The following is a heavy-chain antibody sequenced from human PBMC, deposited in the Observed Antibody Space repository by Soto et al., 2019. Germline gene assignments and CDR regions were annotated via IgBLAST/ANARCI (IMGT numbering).Heavy chain of an antibody. Sequence: QVQLVQSGAEVKKPGSSVKVSCKASGGTFSSYAISWVRQAPGQGLEWMGGIIPIFGTADYAQKFQGRVTITADESTSTAKMELSSLRSEDTAVYYCASHSGSSPEGRYYYGMDVWGQGTTVTVSS. CDR2: IIPIFGTA. J-gene: IGHJ6*02. D-gene: IGHD1-26*01. V-gene: IGHV1-69*12. CDR3: ASHSGSSPEGRYYYGMDV. CDR1: GGTFSSYA.